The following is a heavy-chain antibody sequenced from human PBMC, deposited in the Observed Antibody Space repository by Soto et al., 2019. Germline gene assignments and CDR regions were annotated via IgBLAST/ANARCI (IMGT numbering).Heavy chain of an antibody. J-gene: IGHJ4*02. CDR2: ISNDGSYK. D-gene: IGHD3-22*01. V-gene: IGHV3-30-3*01. Sequence: QEKLVESGGGVVQPGRSLRLSCAASGFSLSNDAIHWVRQAPGKGLEWVAVISNDGSYKYYTDPVKGRFTISRDNSKNTLCLQMNSLRGEDTAVYYCVRDDISGAIDWGQGTLVTVSS. CDR3: VRDDISGAID. CDR1: GFSLSNDA.